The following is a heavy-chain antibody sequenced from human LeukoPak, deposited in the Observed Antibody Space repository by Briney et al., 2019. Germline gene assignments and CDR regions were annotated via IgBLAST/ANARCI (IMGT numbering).Heavy chain of an antibody. V-gene: IGHV3-7*01. Sequence: GGSLRLSCAASGFTFSSYAMSWVRQAPGKGLEWVANIKQDGSEKYYVDSVKGRFTISRDNAKNSLYLQMNSLRAEDTAVYYCARDALLGYCSSTSCQPGYYYYYGMDVWGQGTTVTVSS. CDR2: IKQDGSEK. CDR1: GFTFSSYA. J-gene: IGHJ6*02. CDR3: ARDALLGYCSSTSCQPGYYYYYGMDV. D-gene: IGHD2-2*01.